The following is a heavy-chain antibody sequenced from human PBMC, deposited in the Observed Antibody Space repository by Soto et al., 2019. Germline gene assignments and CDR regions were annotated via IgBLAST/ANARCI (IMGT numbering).Heavy chain of an antibody. CDR1: GFDFEDYA. D-gene: IGHD3-22*01. CDR2: TNSDGTDS. Sequence: VQLVESGGIEVQTGGSLRPSCAAAGFDFEDYAMTWVGQVPGKGLEWVSLTNSDGTDSYYMDSVKGRFTISRDNAKSTLYLQMDRLRPEDTALYFCAKSLYYYDSSPLDHWGQGTLVTVSS. V-gene: IGHV3-43D*04. CDR3: AKSLYYYDSSPLDH. J-gene: IGHJ4*02.